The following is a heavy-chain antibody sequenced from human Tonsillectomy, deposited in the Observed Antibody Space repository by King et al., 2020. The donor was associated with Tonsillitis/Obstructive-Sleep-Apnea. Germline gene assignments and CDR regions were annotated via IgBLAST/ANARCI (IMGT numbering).Heavy chain of an antibody. CDR2: ISYDGSNK. CDR3: AKDRPSYYDFWSGYYRNAFDI. J-gene: IGHJ3*02. Sequence: VQLVESGGGVVQPGRSLRLSCAASGFTFSSYGMHWVRQAPGKGLEWAAVISYDGSNKYYADSVKGRFTISRDNSKNTLYLQMHSLRAEDTAVYYCAKDRPSYYDFWSGYYRNAFDIWGQGTMVTVSS. CDR1: GFTFSSYG. V-gene: IGHV3-30*18. D-gene: IGHD3-3*01.